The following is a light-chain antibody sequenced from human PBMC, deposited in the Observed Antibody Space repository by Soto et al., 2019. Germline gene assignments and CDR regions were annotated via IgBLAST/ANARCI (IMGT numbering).Light chain of an antibody. V-gene: IGLV1-44*01. Sequence: QSVLTQPPSASGTPGQRVTISCSGSSSNIGSNTVNWYQQLPGTAPKLLIYSNNQRPSGVPDRFSGSKSGTSASLAISGLPSEDEDDYYCAEWDDSLNGLVFGGGTKLTVL. CDR3: AEWDDSLNGLV. CDR1: SSNIGSNT. J-gene: IGLJ2*01. CDR2: SNN.